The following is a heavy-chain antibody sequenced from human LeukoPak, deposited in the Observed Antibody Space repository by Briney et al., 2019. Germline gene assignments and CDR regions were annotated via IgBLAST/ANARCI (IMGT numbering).Heavy chain of an antibody. CDR2: ISYDGSNE. V-gene: IGHV3-30*02. D-gene: IGHD5-24*01. Sequence: GGSLRLSCAASGFTFSNYGIHWVRLAPGKGPEWVAFISYDGSNEYYAGSVKGRFTISRDNSKNTLSLQTNSLRGEDTAVYYCAKEDRGPSEMTTTKGLDYWGQGTLVTVSS. J-gene: IGHJ4*02. CDR1: GFTFSNYG. CDR3: AKEDRGPSEMTTTKGLDY.